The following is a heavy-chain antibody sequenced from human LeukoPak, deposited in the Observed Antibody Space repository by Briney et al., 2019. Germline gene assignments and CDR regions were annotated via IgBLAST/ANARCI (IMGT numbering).Heavy chain of an antibody. V-gene: IGHV3-21*01. D-gene: IGHD3-10*01. CDR3: ARGGFGELY. CDR2: ISSSSSYI. Sequence: PGGSLRLSCADSRYTFISYSMNWVRQAPGKGLEWVSSISSSSSYIYYADSVKGRFTISRDNAKNSLYLQMNSLRAEDTVVYYCARGGFGELYCGQGTLVTVSS. J-gene: IGHJ4*02. CDR1: RYTFISYS.